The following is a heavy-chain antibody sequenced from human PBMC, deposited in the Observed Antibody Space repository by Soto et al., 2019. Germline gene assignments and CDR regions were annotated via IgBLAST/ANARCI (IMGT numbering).Heavy chain of an antibody. D-gene: IGHD6-6*01. CDR2: INHSGST. CDR3: ARIRVGARRGGREY. Sequence: SETLSLTCAVYGGSFSGYYWSWVRQSPRKGLEWIGEINHSGSTNYNPSLKSRLTISVDTSKNQFSLQLSSVTAADTAVYYWARIRVGARRGGREYWGQGTLVTVSS. J-gene: IGHJ4*02. V-gene: IGHV4-34*01. CDR1: GGSFSGYY.